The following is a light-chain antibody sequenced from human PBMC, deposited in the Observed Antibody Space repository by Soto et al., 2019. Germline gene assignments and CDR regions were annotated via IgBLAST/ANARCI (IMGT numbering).Light chain of an antibody. Sequence: QSALTQPASVSGSPGQSITISCSGTSSDVGGYNYVSWYQQNPGTATKLLIYDVSNRPSGVSHRFSGSKSGNTASLTISGLQAGDEADYYCSSYRSSRTYVFGTGTKVTVL. CDR2: DVS. J-gene: IGLJ1*01. CDR3: SSYRSSRTYV. V-gene: IGLV2-14*01. CDR1: SSDVGGYNY.